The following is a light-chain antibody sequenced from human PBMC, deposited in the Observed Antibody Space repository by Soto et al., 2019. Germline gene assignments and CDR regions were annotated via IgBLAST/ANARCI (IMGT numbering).Light chain of an antibody. CDR2: GAS. CDR1: QSVSSSY. CDR3: QHYGSSPPMYT. V-gene: IGKV3-20*01. Sequence: ELVLTQSPGTLSLSPGERATLSCRASQSVSSSYLAWYQQKAGQAPRLLIYGASSRATGIPDRFTGTGSGTDFTRTISRLEHEDFAVYFCQHYGSSPPMYTFGQGTKLEIK. J-gene: IGKJ2*01.